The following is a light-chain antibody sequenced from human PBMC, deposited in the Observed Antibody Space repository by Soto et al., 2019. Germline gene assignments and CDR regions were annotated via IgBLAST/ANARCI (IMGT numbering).Light chain of an antibody. J-gene: IGKJ5*01. CDR3: QQHFDSPFT. Sequence: DIQLTQSPSFLSPSIGESVTITCRASQVISTSLAWYQVKPGKAPKLVIYAASTLESGVPSRFSATVSGTEFSLTITSLQPDDFATYYCQQHFDSPFTFGRGTRLDIK. CDR2: AAS. V-gene: IGKV1-9*01. CDR1: QVISTS.